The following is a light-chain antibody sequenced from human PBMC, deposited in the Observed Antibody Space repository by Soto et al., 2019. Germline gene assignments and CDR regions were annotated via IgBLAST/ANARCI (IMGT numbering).Light chain of an antibody. Sequence: QSVLTQPPSVSAAPGQKVTFSCSGSSSNIGHNYVSWYQQLPGTAPKLLIFENYKRPSGIPDRFSSSKSGTSATLGITGLQTGDEADYYCGTWDNSLTAEVFGGGTKLTVL. CDR1: SSNIGHNY. J-gene: IGLJ2*01. V-gene: IGLV1-51*01. CDR2: ENY. CDR3: GTWDNSLTAEV.